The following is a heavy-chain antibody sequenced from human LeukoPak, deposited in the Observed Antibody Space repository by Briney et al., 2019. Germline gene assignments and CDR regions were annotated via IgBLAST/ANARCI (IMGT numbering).Heavy chain of an antibody. CDR1: GYTFTSYF. CDR2: INPSGGST. J-gene: IGHJ4*02. Sequence: ASVKVSCKTSGYTFTSYFMFWVRQAPGQGLEWMGIINPSGGSTSYAQKFQGRVTMTRDMSTSTVYMELSSLRSEDTAVYYCARGESRDVDIVATVYYWGQGTLVTVSS. CDR3: ARGESRDVDIVATVYY. V-gene: IGHV1-46*01. D-gene: IGHD5-12*01.